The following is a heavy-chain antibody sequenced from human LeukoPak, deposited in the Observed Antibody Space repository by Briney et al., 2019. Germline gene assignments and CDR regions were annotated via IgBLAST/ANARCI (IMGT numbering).Heavy chain of an antibody. CDR1: GGSISSGSYY. Sequence: SETLSLTCTVSGGSISSGSYYWSWIRQPPGKGLEWIGYIYYSGSTNYNPSLKSRVTISVDTSKNRFSLKLSSVTAEDTAVYYCAKDWSWSGSYLASWGQGTLVTVSS. D-gene: IGHD1-26*01. CDR3: AKDWSWSGSYLAS. J-gene: IGHJ4*02. CDR2: IYYSGST. V-gene: IGHV4-61*01.